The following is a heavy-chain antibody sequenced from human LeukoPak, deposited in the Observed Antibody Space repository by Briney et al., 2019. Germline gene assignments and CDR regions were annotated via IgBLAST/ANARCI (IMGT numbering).Heavy chain of an antibody. Sequence: PSETLSLTCTVSGGSISSYYWSWIRQPPGKGLEWMGYIYYSGSTNYNPSLKSRVTISVDTSKNQFSLKLSSVTAADTAVYYCARWGTSSGYYTFDYWGQGTLVTVSS. CDR1: GGSISSYY. V-gene: IGHV4-59*01. D-gene: IGHD3-22*01. CDR3: ARWGTSSGYYTFDY. J-gene: IGHJ4*02. CDR2: IYYSGST.